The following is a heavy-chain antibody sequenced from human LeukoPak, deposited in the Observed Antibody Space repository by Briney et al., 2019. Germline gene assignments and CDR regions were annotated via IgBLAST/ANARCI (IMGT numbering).Heavy chain of an antibody. J-gene: IGHJ5*01. V-gene: IGHV1-2*02. Sequence: ASVKVSCKASGYTFSDYYIHWVRQAPGQGLEWMGWINPHSGGTNYTQKFQGRVTMTRDPSISTAYMEVRRLRSDDTAIYYCARDRGWLQISGWFDSWGQGTLVTVSS. CDR2: INPHSGGT. CDR3: ARDRGWLQISGWFDS. D-gene: IGHD5-24*01. CDR1: GYTFSDYY.